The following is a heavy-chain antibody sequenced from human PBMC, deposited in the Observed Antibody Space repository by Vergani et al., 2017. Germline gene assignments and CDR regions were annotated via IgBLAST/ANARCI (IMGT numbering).Heavy chain of an antibody. CDR2: IIPIFGTA. J-gene: IGHJ3*02. CDR3: ARDQTAMVTSAFDI. CDR1: GYTFTGYY. V-gene: IGHV1-69*01. Sequence: QVQLVQSGAEVKKPGASVKVSCKASGYTFTGYYMHWVRQAPGQGLEWMGGIIPIFGTANYAQKFQGRVTITADESTSTAYMELSSLRSEDTAVYYCARDQTAMVTSAFDIWGQGTMVTVSS. D-gene: IGHD5-18*01.